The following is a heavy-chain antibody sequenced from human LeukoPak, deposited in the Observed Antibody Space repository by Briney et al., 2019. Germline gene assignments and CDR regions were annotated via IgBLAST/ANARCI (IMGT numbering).Heavy chain of an antibody. Sequence: PSETLSLTCTVSGDSISSSDDFWGWIRQPPGKGLEWIGSIYYSGSTYYNPSLKSRVTISVDTSKNQFSLKLSSVTAADTAVYYCARQSYYDSSGYYPLFYWGQGTLVTVSS. J-gene: IGHJ4*02. CDR3: ARQSYYDSSGYYPLFY. CDR1: GDSISSSDDF. V-gene: IGHV4-39*01. D-gene: IGHD3-22*01. CDR2: IYYSGST.